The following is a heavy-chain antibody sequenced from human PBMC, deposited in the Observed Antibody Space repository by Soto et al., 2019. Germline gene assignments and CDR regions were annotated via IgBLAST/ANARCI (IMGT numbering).Heavy chain of an antibody. CDR3: AKGGTGTTVGRYMDV. CDR1: GFTLSPYA. CDR2: ISGSGGST. V-gene: IGHV3-23*01. D-gene: IGHD1-7*01. Sequence: GGSLRLSSAASGFTLSPYAMSLVRQAPGKGMEWVSAISGSGGSTYYADSVKGRFTISRDNSKNTLYLQMNSLRAEDTAVYYCAKGGTGTTVGRYMDVWGKGTTVTVSS. J-gene: IGHJ6*03.